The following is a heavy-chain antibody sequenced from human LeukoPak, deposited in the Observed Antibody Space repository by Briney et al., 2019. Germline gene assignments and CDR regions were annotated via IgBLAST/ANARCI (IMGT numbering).Heavy chain of an antibody. CDR2: IASTGET. V-gene: IGHV3-13*01. CDR1: GYSFSTSD. Sequence: GGSLRLSCAASGYSFSTSDMHWVRQASGRGLEWVSSIASTGETYYAPSVKGRFTISRENAKNSLYLQMNSLRAEDTAVYYCARGLIAAHTDYWGQGSLVTVSS. D-gene: IGHD6-6*01. J-gene: IGHJ4*02. CDR3: ARGLIAAHTDY.